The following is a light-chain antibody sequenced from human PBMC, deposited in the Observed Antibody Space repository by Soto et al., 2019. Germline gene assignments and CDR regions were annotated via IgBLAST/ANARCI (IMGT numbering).Light chain of an antibody. CDR3: QQRSNWLT. Sequence: EIVLPQSPTPLSLSPGERSTLSCRASQSVSSYLAWYQQKPGQAPRLLIYDASNRATGIPARFSGSGSGTDFTLTISSLEPEDFAVYYCQQRSNWLTFGGGTKVDIK. CDR2: DAS. V-gene: IGKV3-11*01. CDR1: QSVSSY. J-gene: IGKJ4*01.